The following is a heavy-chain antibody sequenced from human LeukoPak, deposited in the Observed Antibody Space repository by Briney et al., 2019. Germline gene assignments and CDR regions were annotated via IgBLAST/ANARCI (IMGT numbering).Heavy chain of an antibody. D-gene: IGHD3-9*01. J-gene: IGHJ4*02. CDR1: GSTFRSYS. V-gene: IGHV3-21*04. CDR3: AKSREGPNDILTGYYVVSPFDY. Sequence: GGSLRLSCAASGSTFRSYSMNWVRQAPGKGLEWVSSISSSSTFIYYADSVKGRFTISRDNAKNSLYLQMNSLRAEDTAVYYCAKSREGPNDILTGYYVVSPFDYWGQGTLVTVSS. CDR2: ISSSSTFI.